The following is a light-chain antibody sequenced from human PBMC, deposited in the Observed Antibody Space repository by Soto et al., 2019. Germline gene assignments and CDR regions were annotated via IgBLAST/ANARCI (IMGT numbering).Light chain of an antibody. V-gene: IGKV3-15*01. J-gene: IGKJ1*01. CDR2: GAS. Sequence: EIVMTQSPATLSVSPGGRATLSWRASQSISDTLAWYQQKPGQAPRLLIYGASTRAPGFPARFSVSGSGTDFTLTISSLKPEDFAVYYCQQYNNWPWTFCQGTKADIK. CDR1: QSISDT. CDR3: QQYNNWPWT.